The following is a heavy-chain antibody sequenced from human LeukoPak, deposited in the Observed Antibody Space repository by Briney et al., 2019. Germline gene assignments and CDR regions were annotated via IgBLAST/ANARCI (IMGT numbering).Heavy chain of an antibody. D-gene: IGHD6-13*01. J-gene: IGHJ4*02. CDR1: GFTFGSYS. CDR2: ISSSSSYI. Sequence: GGSLRPSCAASGFTFGSYSMNWVRQAPGKGLEWVSSISSSSSYIYYADSVKGRFTISRDNAKNSLYLQMNSLRAEDTAVYYCARGVAAAGTGDYWGQGTLVTVSS. V-gene: IGHV3-21*01. CDR3: ARGVAAAGTGDY.